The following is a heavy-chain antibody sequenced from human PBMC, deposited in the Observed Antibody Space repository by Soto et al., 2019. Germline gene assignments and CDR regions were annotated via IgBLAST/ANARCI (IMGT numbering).Heavy chain of an antibody. J-gene: IGHJ4*02. Sequence: QVQLQESGPGLMKPSGTLSLTCAVSGVSISSHDWWTWVRQPPGKGLEWIGESHQSGNTNYNSSLDSRVTISVDKSRNQPSLKLTSVTVADTAVYYCATRDSGRLYWGQGTLVTVSS. D-gene: IGHD6-13*01. CDR2: SHQSGNT. V-gene: IGHV4-4*02. CDR1: GVSISSHDW. CDR3: ATRDSGRLY.